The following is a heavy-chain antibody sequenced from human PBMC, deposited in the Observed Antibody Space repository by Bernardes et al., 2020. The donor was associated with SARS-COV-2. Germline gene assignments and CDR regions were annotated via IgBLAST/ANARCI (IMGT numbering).Heavy chain of an antibody. D-gene: IGHD3-10*01. J-gene: IGHJ6*02. CDR2: ISWNSGSI. V-gene: IGHV3-9*01. CDR1: GFTFDDYA. CDR3: ATSNYGSGTHEYYYYGMDV. Sequence: GGSLRLSCAASGFTFDDYAMHWVRQAPGKGLEWVSGISWNSGSIGYADSVKGRFTISRDNAKNSLYLQMNSLRAEDTALYYCATSNYGSGTHEYYYYGMDVWGQGTTVTVSS.